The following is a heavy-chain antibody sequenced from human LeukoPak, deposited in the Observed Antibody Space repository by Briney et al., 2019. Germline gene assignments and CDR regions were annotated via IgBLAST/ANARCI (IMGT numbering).Heavy chain of an antibody. CDR2: MNPNSGNT. V-gene: IGHV1-8*01. D-gene: IGHD6-19*01. CDR3: ARGRGSGHKENWFDP. Sequence: ASVKVSCKASGYAFTTYDINWVRQATGQGPEWMGWMNPNSGNTGYTQNFQGRVTMTRNTSISTAYMELSRLKSEDTAVYYCARGRGSGHKENWFDPWGQGTLVTVSS. CDR1: GYAFTTYD. J-gene: IGHJ5*02.